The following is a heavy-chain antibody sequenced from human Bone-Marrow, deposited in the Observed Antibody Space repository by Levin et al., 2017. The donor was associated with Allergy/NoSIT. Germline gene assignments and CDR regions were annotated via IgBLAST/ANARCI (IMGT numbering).Heavy chain of an antibody. CDR2: ISWNSGSI. Sequence: GGSLRLSCAASGFTFDDYAMHWVRQAPGKGLEWVSGISWNSGSIGYADSVKGRFTISRDNAKNSLYLQMNSLRAEDTALYYCAKDIGPLSIAARFAFDIWGQGTMVTVSS. J-gene: IGHJ3*02. CDR3: AKDIGPLSIAARFAFDI. D-gene: IGHD6-6*01. V-gene: IGHV3-9*01. CDR1: GFTFDDYA.